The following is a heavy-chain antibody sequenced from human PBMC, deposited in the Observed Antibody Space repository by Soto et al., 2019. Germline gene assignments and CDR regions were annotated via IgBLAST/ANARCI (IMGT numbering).Heavy chain of an antibody. D-gene: IGHD3-10*01. V-gene: IGHV1-8*01. CDR3: ATSYGSGYRAFDY. Sequence: GASVKVSCKASGYTFSNHDINWVRQATGQGLEWMGWMNPNSGNTGYAQKFQGRVTMTADKSTSTAYMELRSLRSEDTAFYYCATSYGSGYRAFDYWGQGALVTVSS. CDR2: MNPNSGNT. CDR1: GYTFSNHD. J-gene: IGHJ4*02.